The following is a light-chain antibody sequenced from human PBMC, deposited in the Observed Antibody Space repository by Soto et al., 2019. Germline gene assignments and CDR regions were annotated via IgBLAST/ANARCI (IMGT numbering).Light chain of an antibody. CDR1: QSVFNSPTNKNY. V-gene: IGKV4-1*01. CDR3: HQYYSSPWT. Sequence: DIVMTQSPDSLSVSLGERATINCKSSQSVFNSPTNKNYLAWYQQKPGQPPKLLIYWASTRDSGVPDRFSGRGSGTDFTLTISSLQAEDVAVYYCHQYYSSPWTFGQGTRVEIK. CDR2: WAS. J-gene: IGKJ1*01.